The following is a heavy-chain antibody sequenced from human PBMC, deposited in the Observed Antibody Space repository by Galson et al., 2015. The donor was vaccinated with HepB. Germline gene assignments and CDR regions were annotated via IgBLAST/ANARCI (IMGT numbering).Heavy chain of an antibody. CDR2: IKQDGGGK. V-gene: IGHV3-7*01. CDR3: AKRADLSGNDARTVDH. Sequence: SLRLSCAASGFTFSSYWMSWVRQAPGKGLEWVANIKQDGGGKYYVDSVKGRFTISRDNAKNSLYLQMNSLRAEDTAVYYCAKRADLSGNDARTVDHWGQGTLVTVSS. D-gene: IGHD1-1*01. J-gene: IGHJ4*02. CDR1: GFTFSSYW.